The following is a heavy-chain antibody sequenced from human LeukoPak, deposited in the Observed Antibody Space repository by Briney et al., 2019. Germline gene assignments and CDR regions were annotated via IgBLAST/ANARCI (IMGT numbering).Heavy chain of an antibody. V-gene: IGHV3-30-3*01. CDR3: ARVMRAGECMDV. Sequence: GGSLRLSCAASGFTFSSYAMHWVRQAPGKGLEWVAVISYDGSNKYYADSVKGRFTISRDNSKNTLYLQMNSLRAEDTAVCYCARVMRAGECMDVWGQGTTVTVPS. CDR2: ISYDGSNK. CDR1: GFTFSSYA. D-gene: IGHD3-16*01. J-gene: IGHJ6*02.